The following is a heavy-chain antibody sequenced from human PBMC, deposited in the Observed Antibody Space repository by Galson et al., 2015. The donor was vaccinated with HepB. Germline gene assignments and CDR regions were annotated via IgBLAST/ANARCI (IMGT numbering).Heavy chain of an antibody. V-gene: IGHV3-33*01. J-gene: IGHJ4*02. D-gene: IGHD6-13*01. CDR1: GFAFGNYG. CDR2: IWKDGSNK. CDR3: AREDATITVAALEY. Sequence: LRLSCAASGFAFGNYGMPWVRQAPGKGLEWMALIWKDGSNKHYADSLKGRFRISRDNAQNTLFLEADSLRAEDTAVYYCAREDATITVAALEYWGQGVLVTVSS.